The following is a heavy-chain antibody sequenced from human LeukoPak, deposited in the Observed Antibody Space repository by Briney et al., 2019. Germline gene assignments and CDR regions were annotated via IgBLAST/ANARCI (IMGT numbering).Heavy chain of an antibody. D-gene: IGHD3-22*01. J-gene: IGHJ4*02. V-gene: IGHV1-8*02. CDR1: GYTFTSYG. CDR3: VRAPYFFDSSGWD. CDR2: MSPNSGNT. Sequence: ASVKVSCKASGYTFTSYGISWVRQAPGQGLEWMGWMSPNSGNTGYAQKFQGRVTMTRNTAISTAYMELSSLRSEDTGVYYCVRAPYFFDSSGWDWGQGTLVTVSS.